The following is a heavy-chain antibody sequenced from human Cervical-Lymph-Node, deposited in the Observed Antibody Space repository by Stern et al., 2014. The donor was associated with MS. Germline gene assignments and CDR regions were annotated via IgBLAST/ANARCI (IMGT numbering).Heavy chain of an antibody. D-gene: IGHD1-26*01. J-gene: IGHJ5*02. CDR3: ASRWSGTYYGQNWFDP. CDR2: IYNSGAT. Sequence: QVQLQESGPGLVKPSQTLSLTCTVSGDSITSGGHYWSWIRQHPGKGLEWIGYIYNSGATFYNPSLKGRVTISLDTSKNQFSLQLSSVTAADTAIYYCASRWSGTYYGQNWFDPWGKGILGTVST. V-gene: IGHV4-31*03. CDR1: GDSITSGGHY.